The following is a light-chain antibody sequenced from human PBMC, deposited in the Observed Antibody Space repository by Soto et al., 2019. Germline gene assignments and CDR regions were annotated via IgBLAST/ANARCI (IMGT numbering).Light chain of an antibody. CDR2: DVN. J-gene: IGLJ2*01. CDR3: TSWTTSTTMI. Sequence: QSVLTQPASVSGSPGQSITISCPGTSSDIGAYNFVSWYQQHPGKAPKLMLYDVNIRPSGVSNRFSGSKSGNTASLTISGLQAEDEAAYYCTSWTTSTTMIFGGGTKVTVL. V-gene: IGLV2-14*03. CDR1: SSDIGAYNF.